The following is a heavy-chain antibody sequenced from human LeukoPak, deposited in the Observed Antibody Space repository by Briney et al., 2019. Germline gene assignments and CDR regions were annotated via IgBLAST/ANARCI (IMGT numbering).Heavy chain of an antibody. D-gene: IGHD3-22*01. Sequence: PGESLKISCKGSGYIFTSYWIGWVRQMPGKGLEWMGIIYPGDSDTRYSPSFQGQVTISADKSISTAYLQWSSLKASDTAMYYCARRGSSDSRGYRHDFDYWGQGTLVTVSS. V-gene: IGHV5-51*01. CDR2: IYPGDSDT. CDR1: GYIFTSYW. CDR3: ARRGSSDSRGYRHDFDY. J-gene: IGHJ4*02.